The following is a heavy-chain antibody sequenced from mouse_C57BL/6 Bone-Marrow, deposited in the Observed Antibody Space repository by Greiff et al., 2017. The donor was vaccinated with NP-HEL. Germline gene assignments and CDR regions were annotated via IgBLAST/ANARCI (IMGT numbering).Heavy chain of an antibody. J-gene: IGHJ2*01. CDR2: INPNNGGT. CDR1: GYTFTDYN. D-gene: IGHD1-1*01. V-gene: IGHV1-22*01. CDR3: ARRFGSRGYFDY. Sequence: EVKLMESGPELVKPGASVKMSCKASGYTFTDYNMHWVKQSHGKSLEWIGYINPNNGGTSYNQKFKGKATLTVNKSSSTAYMELRSLTSEDSAVYYCARRFGSRGYFDYWGQGTTLTVSS.